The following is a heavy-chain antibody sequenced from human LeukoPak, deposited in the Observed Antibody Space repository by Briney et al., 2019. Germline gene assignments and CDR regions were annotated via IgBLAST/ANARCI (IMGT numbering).Heavy chain of an antibody. V-gene: IGHV3-48*03. CDR2: ISSTGNTV. J-gene: IGHJ6*04. Sequence: PGGSLRLSCAASGFTFSSYEMNWVRQAPGQGLEWVAYISSTGNTVHYAGSVKGRFTISRGNAKNSLYLHMNRLRAEDTAVYYCTKETPQMDVWGKGTTVIVSS. D-gene: IGHD2-15*01. CDR3: TKETPQMDV. CDR1: GFTFSSYE.